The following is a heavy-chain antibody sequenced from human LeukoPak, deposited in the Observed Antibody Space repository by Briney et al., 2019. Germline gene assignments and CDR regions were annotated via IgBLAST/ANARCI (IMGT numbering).Heavy chain of an antibody. CDR1: GYFFRDYY. CDR2: INPSSCDS. CDR3: ARDVHDYGGNSGFDY. Sequence: GASVKVPCKASGYFFRDYYIHWVRQAPGQGLEWMGFINPSSCDSNYAQKFQGRVTMTSDTSISTAYLELNRLRTDDTAIYFCARDVHDYGGNSGFDYWGQGSLVIVSS. V-gene: IGHV1-2*02. J-gene: IGHJ4*01. D-gene: IGHD4-23*01.